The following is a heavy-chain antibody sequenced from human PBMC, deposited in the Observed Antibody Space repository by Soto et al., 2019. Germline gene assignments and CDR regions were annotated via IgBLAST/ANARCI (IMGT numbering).Heavy chain of an antibody. Sequence: AGGSLRLSCAASGFTFSSYSVSWVRQAPGKGLEWVSGFRTSGDGGTTYYADSVKGRFTISRDNSKNMLFLQMNSLRAEDTAIYYCAKKVNSGPGSQYFDYWGQGTLVTVSS. V-gene: IGHV3-23*01. J-gene: IGHJ4*02. CDR3: AKKVNSGPGSQYFDY. D-gene: IGHD3-10*01. CDR1: GFTFSSYS. CDR2: FRTSGDGGTT.